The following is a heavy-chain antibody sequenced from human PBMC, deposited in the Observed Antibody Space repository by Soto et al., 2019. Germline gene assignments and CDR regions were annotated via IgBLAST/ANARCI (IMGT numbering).Heavy chain of an antibody. CDR3: ARSGDYPLYYYMDF. CDR2: IIPILGIA. V-gene: IGHV1-69*02. J-gene: IGHJ6*03. CDR1: GGTLSSYT. D-gene: IGHD4-17*01. Sequence: QVQLVQSGAEVKKPGSSVKVSCKASGGTLSSYTISWVRQAPGQGLEWMGRIIPILGIANYAQKFQGRVTITADKSTSTAYMELSSLRAEDTAVYYCARSGDYPLYYYMDFWGQGTTVTVSS.